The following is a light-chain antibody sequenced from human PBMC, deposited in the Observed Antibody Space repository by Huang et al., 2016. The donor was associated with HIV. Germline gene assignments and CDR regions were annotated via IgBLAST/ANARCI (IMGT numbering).Light chain of an antibody. J-gene: IGKJ4*01. CDR2: DVS. V-gene: IGKV3-11*01. Sequence: EIVLTQSPATLSFFPGQRVSLSCRASQNINTHLAWYQQRPGQPPRRLIYDVSSRVPGVAARFSGSGSGTDFTLTISSLESEDFATYYCQQRVNGLTFGGGTKV. CDR3: QQRVNGLT. CDR1: QNINTH.